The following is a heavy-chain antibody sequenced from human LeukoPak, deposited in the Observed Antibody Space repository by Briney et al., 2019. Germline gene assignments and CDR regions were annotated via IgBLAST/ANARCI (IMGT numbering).Heavy chain of an antibody. D-gene: IGHD2-15*01. CDR1: GGSISSGDYY. CDR2: IYYSGST. J-gene: IGHJ4*02. Sequence: SETLSLTCTVSGGSISSGDYYWSWIRQPPGKGLEWIGYIYYSGSTYYNPPLKSRVTISVDTSKNQFSLKLSSVTAADTVVYYCARYIVVVGFDYWGQGTLVTVSS. V-gene: IGHV4-30-4*01. CDR3: ARYIVVVGFDY.